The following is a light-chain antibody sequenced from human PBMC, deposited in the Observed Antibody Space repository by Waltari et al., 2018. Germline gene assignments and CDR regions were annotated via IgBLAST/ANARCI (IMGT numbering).Light chain of an antibody. CDR3: CSYAGSAISV. V-gene: IGLV2-23*02. J-gene: IGLJ3*02. CDR2: DVN. Sequence: QSALTQTATVSGSPGQSITISCTGTSSDIGTYNLVSWYQQHPGKAPTLIIYDVNKRPSGVANRFSGSKSGHTASLTISGLQAADEADYYCCSYAGSAISVFGGGTKVTVL. CDR1: SSDIGTYNL.